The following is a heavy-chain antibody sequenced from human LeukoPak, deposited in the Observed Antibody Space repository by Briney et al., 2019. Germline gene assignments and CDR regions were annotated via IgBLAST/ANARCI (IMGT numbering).Heavy chain of an antibody. V-gene: IGHV3-30*04. D-gene: IGHD3-3*01. CDR3: ARDERLLSFLK. J-gene: IGHJ4*02. CDR1: GFTFSTYA. Sequence: GGSLRLSCAASGFTFSTYAMHWVRQAPGKGLEWVAAISYDGSNKNYADSVKGRFTISRDNSKNTLYLQMNSLRAEDTAIYYCARDERLLSFLKWGQGTLVTVSS. CDR2: ISYDGSNK.